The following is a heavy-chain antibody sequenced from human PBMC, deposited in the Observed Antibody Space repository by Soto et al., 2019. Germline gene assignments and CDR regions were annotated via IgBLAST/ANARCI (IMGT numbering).Heavy chain of an antibody. Sequence: QVQLVQSGAEVKKPGSSVKVSCKASGGTFSSYAISWVRQAPGQGLEWMGGIIPIFGTANYAQKFQGRVTSPADESTSTAYMELSSRRSEDTAVYYCASSRSVTLPTRMDVWGQGTTVTVSS. CDR1: GGTFSSYA. D-gene: IGHD2-15*01. CDR3: ASSRSVTLPTRMDV. CDR2: IIPIFGTA. V-gene: IGHV1-69*12. J-gene: IGHJ6*02.